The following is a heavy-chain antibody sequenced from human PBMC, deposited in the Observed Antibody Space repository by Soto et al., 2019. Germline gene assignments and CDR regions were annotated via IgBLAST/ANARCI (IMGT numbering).Heavy chain of an antibody. J-gene: IGHJ4*02. CDR3: ARRYYYDSRGYYGFDS. D-gene: IGHD3-22*01. CDR1: GGSINNYY. CDR2: IYYSGTT. V-gene: IGHV4-59*08. Sequence: SETLSLTCTVSGGSINNYYWSWIRQPPGKGLEFIGYIYYSGTTSYNPSLKSRLSMSIDTSKNHFSLNLTSVTAADTAVYYCARRYYYDSRGYYGFDSWGQGTLVTSPQ.